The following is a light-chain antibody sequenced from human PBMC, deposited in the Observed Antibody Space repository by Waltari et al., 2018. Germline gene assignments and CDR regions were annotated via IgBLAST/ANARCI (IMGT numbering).Light chain of an antibody. V-gene: IGKV1-5*03. CDR2: KSS. Sequence: DIQMTQSPSTLSASVGDRVTITCRASQSISNWLAWSQQKPGKAPKLLIYKSSSLESGGPSRFSGSGSGTQFTLTISSLQPDDFATYYCQQYNSYSRTFGQGTKVEIK. J-gene: IGKJ1*01. CDR1: QSISNW. CDR3: QQYNSYSRT.